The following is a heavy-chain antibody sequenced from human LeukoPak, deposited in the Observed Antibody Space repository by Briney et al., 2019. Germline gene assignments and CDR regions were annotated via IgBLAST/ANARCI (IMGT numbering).Heavy chain of an antibody. Sequence: SETLSLTCTVSGGSISSYYWSWIRQPPGKGLEWIGYIYYSGSTNYNPSLKSRVTIPVDASKNQFSLKLSSVTAADTAVYYCAREKYDAPDYWGQGTLVTVSS. V-gene: IGHV4-59*01. D-gene: IGHD3-16*01. CDR3: AREKYDAPDY. J-gene: IGHJ4*02. CDR2: IYYSGST. CDR1: GGSISSYY.